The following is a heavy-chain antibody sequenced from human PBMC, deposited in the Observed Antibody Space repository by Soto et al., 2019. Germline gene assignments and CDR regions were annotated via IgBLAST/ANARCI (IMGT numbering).Heavy chain of an antibody. J-gene: IGHJ6*02. CDR2: IIPISDTT. Sequence: SVKVSCKASGGTFSIYAISWVRQAPGQGLEWMGGIIPISDTTNYAQKFQGRVTITADESTSTAYMELSSLRSEDTAVYYCARSQGSSTSLEIYYYYYYGMDVWGQGTTVTVSS. CDR3: ARSQGSSTSLEIYYYYYYGMDV. CDR1: GGTFSIYA. V-gene: IGHV1-69*13. D-gene: IGHD2-2*01.